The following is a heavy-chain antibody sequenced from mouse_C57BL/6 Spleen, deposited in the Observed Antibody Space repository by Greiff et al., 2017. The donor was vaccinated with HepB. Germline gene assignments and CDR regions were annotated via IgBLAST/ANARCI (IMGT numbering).Heavy chain of an antibody. CDR2: IRLKSDNYAT. J-gene: IGHJ2*01. V-gene: IGHV6-3*01. CDR1: GFTFSNYW. CDR3: TGGDGDFDY. D-gene: IGHD3-3*01. Sequence: EVKLMESGGGLVQPGGSMKLSCVASGFTFSNYWMNWVRQSPEKGLEWVAQIRLKSDNYATHYAESVKGRFTISRDDSKSSVYLQMNNLRAEDTGIYYCTGGDGDFDYWGQGTTLTVSS.